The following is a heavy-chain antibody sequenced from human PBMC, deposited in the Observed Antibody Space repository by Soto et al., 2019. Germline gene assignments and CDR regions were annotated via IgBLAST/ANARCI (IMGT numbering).Heavy chain of an antibody. V-gene: IGHV3-30-3*01. CDR3: RRWAKPLFDY. J-gene: IGHJ4*02. CDR2: ISSDGNHK. CDR1: GFTVGAYT. Sequence: QVQLEESGGGVVQPGRSLRLSCAASGFTVGAYTMHWVRQAPGKGLEWVAVISSDGNHKYYTDSVKGRFTVSRDTSTNTLLLQMISLRPEDTAVCYCRRWAKPLFDYWGQGTLVTVSS.